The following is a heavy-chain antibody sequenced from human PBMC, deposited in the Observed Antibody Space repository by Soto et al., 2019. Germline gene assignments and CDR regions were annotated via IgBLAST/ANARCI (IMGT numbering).Heavy chain of an antibody. CDR2: INPSGDST. V-gene: IGHV1-46*01. D-gene: IGHD3-16*02. CDR3: ARSYYDYVWGSYRSAHFDY. Sequence: QVQLVQSGAEVKKPGASVKVSCKASGYTFTSYYMHWVRQAPGQGLEWMGIINPSGDSTSYAQKFQGRVTMTRDTSTSTVYMELSSLRSEDTAVYYCARSYYDYVWGSYRSAHFDYWGQRTLVTVSS. J-gene: IGHJ4*02. CDR1: GYTFTSYY.